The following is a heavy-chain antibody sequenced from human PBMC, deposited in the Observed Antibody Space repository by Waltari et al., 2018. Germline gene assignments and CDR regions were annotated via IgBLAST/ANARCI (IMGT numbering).Heavy chain of an antibody. CDR3: AKGKGCSGGSCYNYYIDV. CDR1: GFTFNNYA. Sequence: EVQLLESGGGLVQPGGSLRLPCAASGFTFNNYAMSWVRQAPGKGLEWVSVIYSGGSTYYADSVKGRFTISRDNSKNTLYLQMNSLRAEDTAVYYCAKGKGCSGGSCYNYYIDVWDKGTTVTVSS. J-gene: IGHJ6*03. CDR2: IYSGGST. D-gene: IGHD2-15*01. V-gene: IGHV3-23*03.